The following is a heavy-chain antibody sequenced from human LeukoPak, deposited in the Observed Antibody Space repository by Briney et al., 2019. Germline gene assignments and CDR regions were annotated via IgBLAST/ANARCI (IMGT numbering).Heavy chain of an antibody. D-gene: IGHD6-13*01. Sequence: SETLSLTCTVSGGSISSYYWSWIRQPPGKGLEWIGYIYYSGSTNYNPSLKSRVIISVDTSKNQFSLKLSSVTAADTAVYYCARDGSIDAFDIWGQGTMVTVSS. CDR3: ARDGSIDAFDI. V-gene: IGHV4-59*01. J-gene: IGHJ3*02. CDR1: GGSISSYY. CDR2: IYYSGST.